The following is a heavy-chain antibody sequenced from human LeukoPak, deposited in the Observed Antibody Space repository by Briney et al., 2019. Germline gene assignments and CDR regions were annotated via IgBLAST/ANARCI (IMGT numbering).Heavy chain of an antibody. CDR2: ISGSGGST. Sequence: PGGSLRLSCAASGFTFSSYAMSWVRQAPGEGLEWVSPISGSGGSTYYADSVKGRFTISRDNSKNTLYLQMNSLRAEDTAVYYCALAYREDYFDYWGQGTLVTVSS. CDR1: GFTFSSYA. V-gene: IGHV3-23*01. J-gene: IGHJ4*02. CDR3: ALAYREDYFDY. D-gene: IGHD1-26*01.